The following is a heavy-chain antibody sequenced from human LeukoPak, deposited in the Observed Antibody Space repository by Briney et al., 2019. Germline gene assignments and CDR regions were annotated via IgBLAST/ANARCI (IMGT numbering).Heavy chain of an antibody. CDR2: TSGSGGTK. CDR3: AREKDIVVGNAFDI. V-gene: IGHV3-23*01. CDR1: GFIFKNHA. D-gene: IGHD2-15*01. J-gene: IGHJ3*02. Sequence: GGSLRLSCAASGFIFKNHAMSWVRQAPGKGLGWVSATSGSGGTKFYADSVKGRFTISRDNAKNSLYLQMNSLRAEDTAVYYCAREKDIVVGNAFDIWGQGTMVTVSS.